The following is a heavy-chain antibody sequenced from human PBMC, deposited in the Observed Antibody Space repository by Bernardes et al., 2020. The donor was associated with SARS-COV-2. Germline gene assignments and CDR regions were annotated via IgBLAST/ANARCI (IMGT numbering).Heavy chain of an antibody. CDR1: GGSINSGNYY. V-gene: IGHV4-61*02. D-gene: IGHD3-3*01. J-gene: IGHJ4*02. CDR3: SRADFWGGYLDY. CDR2: FYRSEST. Sequence: SETLSLTCTVSGGSINSGNYYWTWIRQPAGKGLEWIGRFYRSESTDYDPSLKSRVTISLDTSKNQFSLKLNSVTAADTAVYYCSRADFWGGYLDYWGQGILVTVSS.